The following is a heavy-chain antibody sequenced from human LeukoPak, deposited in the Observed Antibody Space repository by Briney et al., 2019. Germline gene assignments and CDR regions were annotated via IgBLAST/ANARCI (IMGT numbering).Heavy chain of an antibody. Sequence: ASVKVSCKASGYTFTSYGFSWVRRAPGQGLEWMGWISAYNGNTNYAQKLQGRVTMTTDTSTSTAYMELRSLRSDDTAVYYCARVPIFGVVIRPVADYWGQGTLVTVSS. D-gene: IGHD3-3*01. CDR1: GYTFTSYG. CDR2: ISAYNGNT. V-gene: IGHV1-18*01. J-gene: IGHJ4*02. CDR3: ARVPIFGVVIRPVADY.